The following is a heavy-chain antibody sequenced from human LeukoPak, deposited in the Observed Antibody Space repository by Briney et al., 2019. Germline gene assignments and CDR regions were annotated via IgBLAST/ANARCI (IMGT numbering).Heavy chain of an antibody. V-gene: IGHV4-34*01. J-gene: IGHJ6*03. D-gene: IGHD2-21*01. CDR3: ARTILVVPTSYFYFYHMDV. Sequence: PSETLSLSCGISGGSLSDYHWTWIRQPPGKGLEWIGEINHSGNTNYNPSLKSRVTISVDTSKNQFSLSLTSVIAADAAVYYCARTILVVPTSYFYFYHMDVWGKGTTVTVSS. CDR1: GGSLSDYH. CDR2: INHSGNT.